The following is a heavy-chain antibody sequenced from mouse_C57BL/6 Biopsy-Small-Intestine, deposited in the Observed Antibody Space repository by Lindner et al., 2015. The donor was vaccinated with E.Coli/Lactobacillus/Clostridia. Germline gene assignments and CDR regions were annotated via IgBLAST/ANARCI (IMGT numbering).Heavy chain of an antibody. CDR2: ISRGSSTI. Sequence: VQLQEVWGGLVKPGGSLKLSCAASGFTFSDYGMHWVRQAPEKGLEWVAYISRGSSTIYYADTLKDRFTISRDNAENTLFLQMISLRSEDTAMYYCARRGPYYYAMDYWGQGTSVTVSS. J-gene: IGHJ4*01. CDR1: GFTFSDYG. CDR3: ARRGPYYYAMDY. V-gene: IGHV5-17*01.